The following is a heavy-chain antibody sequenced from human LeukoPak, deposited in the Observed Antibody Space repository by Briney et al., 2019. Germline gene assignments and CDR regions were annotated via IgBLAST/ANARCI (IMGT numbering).Heavy chain of an antibody. CDR1: GYTFTSYG. Sequence: ASVKVSCKASGYTFTSYGISWVRQAPGQGLEWMGWISAYNGNTNYAQKLQGRVTITTDESTSTAYMELSSLRSEDTAVYYCARAGSSWYGYNWFDPWGQGTLVTVSS. D-gene: IGHD6-13*01. V-gene: IGHV1-18*01. J-gene: IGHJ5*02. CDR3: ARAGSSWYGYNWFDP. CDR2: ISAYNGNT.